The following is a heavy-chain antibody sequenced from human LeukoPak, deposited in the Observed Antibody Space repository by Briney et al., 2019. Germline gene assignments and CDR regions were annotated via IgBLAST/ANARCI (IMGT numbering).Heavy chain of an antibody. V-gene: IGHV4-59*01. CDR3: ARDSLKDGGFDY. CDR2: IYYSGST. D-gene: IGHD5-24*01. Sequence: SETLSLTCTVSDGSISGYYWSWIRQPPGKGLEWIGYIYYSGSTNYNPSLKSRVTISVDTSKNQFSLKLSSVTAADTAVYYCARDSLKDGGFDYWGQGTLVTVSS. CDR1: DGSISGYY. J-gene: IGHJ4*02.